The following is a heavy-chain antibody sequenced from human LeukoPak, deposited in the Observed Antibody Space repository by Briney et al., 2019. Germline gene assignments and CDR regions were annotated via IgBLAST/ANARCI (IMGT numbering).Heavy chain of an antibody. Sequence: GGSLRLSCAASGFTFSRYWMNWVRQAPGKGLEWVANIKRDGGEKYYVDSVKGRFTISRDNAKNSLYLQMNSLRAEDTAVYYCARDSNYDSSGYLFDYWGQGSLVTVSS. CDR1: GFTFSRYW. V-gene: IGHV3-7*01. D-gene: IGHD3-22*01. J-gene: IGHJ4*02. CDR3: ARDSNYDSSGYLFDY. CDR2: IKRDGGEK.